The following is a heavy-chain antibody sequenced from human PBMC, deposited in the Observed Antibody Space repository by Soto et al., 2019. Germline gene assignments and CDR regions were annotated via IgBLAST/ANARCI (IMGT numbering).Heavy chain of an antibody. CDR2: IYYSGST. D-gene: IGHD6-13*01. J-gene: IGHJ3*02. CDR3: ARGRQQLGNNDAFDI. V-gene: IGHV4-59*01. CDR1: GGSISSYY. Sequence: QVQLQASGPGLVKPSETLSLTCTVSGGSISSYYWSWIRQPPGKGLEWVGYIYYSGSTNYNPSLKSRVTISVDTSQNQFSLKLSSVTAADTAVYSCARGRQQLGNNDAFDIWGQGTMVTVSS.